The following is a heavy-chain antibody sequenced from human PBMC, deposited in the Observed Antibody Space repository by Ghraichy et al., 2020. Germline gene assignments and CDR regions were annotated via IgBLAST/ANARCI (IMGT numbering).Heavy chain of an antibody. J-gene: IGHJ6*02. CDR3: ARNYDFWSASASYYYYYGMDV. CDR1: GFTFSSYS. CDR2: ISSSSSYL. V-gene: IGHV3-21*01. Sequence: GGSLRLSCAASGFTFSSYSMNWVRQAPGKGLEWVSSISSSSSYLYSADSVKGRFTISRDTANNSLYLQMNSLRAEDTAVYYCARNYDFWSASASYYYYYGMDVWGQGTTVTVSS. D-gene: IGHD3-3*01.